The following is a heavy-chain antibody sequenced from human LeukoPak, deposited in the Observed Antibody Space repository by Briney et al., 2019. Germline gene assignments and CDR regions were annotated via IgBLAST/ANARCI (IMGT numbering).Heavy chain of an antibody. CDR2: IIPIFGTA. V-gene: IGHV1-69*05. D-gene: IGHD6-6*01. CDR3: ARMYSSSSGDAFDI. CDR1: GGTFSSYA. J-gene: IGHJ3*02. Sequence: ASVKVSCKASGGTFSSYATSWVRQAPGQGLEWMGGIIPIFGTANYAQKFQGRVTITTDESTSTAYMELSSLRSEDTAVYYCARMYSSSSGDAFDIWGQGTMVTVSS.